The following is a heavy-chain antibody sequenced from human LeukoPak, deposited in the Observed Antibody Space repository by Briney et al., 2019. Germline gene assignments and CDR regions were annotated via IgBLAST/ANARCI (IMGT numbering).Heavy chain of an antibody. V-gene: IGHV4-38-2*02. CDR3: AREGAVPGIDP. Sequence: SDTLSLTCAVSGYSITSGFSWGWIRQPPGKGLEWIGTISHSGPTDYKSTLESRLTISMDTSKNLFSLRLTSVTAADTAVYYCAREGAVPGIDPWGQGTLVTVSS. D-gene: IGHD3-16*01. CDR1: GYSITSGFS. CDR2: ISHSGPT. J-gene: IGHJ5*02.